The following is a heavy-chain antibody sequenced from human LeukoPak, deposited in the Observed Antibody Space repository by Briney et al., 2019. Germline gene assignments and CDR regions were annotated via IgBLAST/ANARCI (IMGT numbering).Heavy chain of an antibody. J-gene: IGHJ4*02. CDR3: ARDLAENYFDY. CDR2: IYYSGST. Sequence: SETLSLTCTVSGGSISSYYWSWIRQPPAKGLEWIGYIYYSGSTNYNPSLKSRVTISVDTSKNRFSLKLSSVTAAGTAVYYCARDLAENYFDYWGQGTLVTVSS. V-gene: IGHV4-59*01. D-gene: IGHD3-16*01. CDR1: GGSISSYY.